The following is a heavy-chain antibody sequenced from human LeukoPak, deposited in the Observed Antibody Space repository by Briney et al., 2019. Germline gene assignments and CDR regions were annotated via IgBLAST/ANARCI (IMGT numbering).Heavy chain of an antibody. V-gene: IGHV4-59*11. Sequence: SGTLSLTCTVSGGSISSHYWSWIRQPPGKGLEWIGYIYYSGSTNYNPSLKSRVTISVDTSKNQFSLKLSSVTAADTAVYYCARDFLSTGTTGDAFDIWGQGTMVTVSS. CDR2: IYYSGST. J-gene: IGHJ3*02. D-gene: IGHD1-7*01. CDR3: ARDFLSTGTTGDAFDI. CDR1: GGSISSHY.